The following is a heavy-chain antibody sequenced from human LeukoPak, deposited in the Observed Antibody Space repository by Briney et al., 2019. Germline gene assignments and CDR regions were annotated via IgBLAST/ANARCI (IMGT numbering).Heavy chain of an antibody. CDR3: ARLGVGATYDAFDI. CDR2: ISAYNGNT. D-gene: IGHD1-26*01. V-gene: IGHV1-18*04. J-gene: IGHJ3*02. Sequence: ASVKVSCKASGYTFTSYYMHWVRQAPGQGVEWMGWISAYNGNTNYAQKLQGRVTMTTDTSTSTAYMELRSLRSDDTAVYYCARLGVGATYDAFDIWGQGTMVTVSS. CDR1: GYTFTSYY.